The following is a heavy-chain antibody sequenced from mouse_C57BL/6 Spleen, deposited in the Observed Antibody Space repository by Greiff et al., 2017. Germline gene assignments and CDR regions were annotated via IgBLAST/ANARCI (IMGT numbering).Heavy chain of an antibody. CDR1: GYTFTSYW. CDR3: ARSPIITTDRYYFDY. Sequence: QVQLKQPGAELVKPGASVKLSCKASGYTFTSYWMHWVKQRPGRGLEWIGRIDPNSGGTKYNEKFKSKATLTVDKPSSTAYMQLSSLTSEDSAVYYCARSPIITTDRYYFDYWGQGTTLTVSS. D-gene: IGHD1-1*01. J-gene: IGHJ2*01. V-gene: IGHV1-72*01. CDR2: IDPNSGGT.